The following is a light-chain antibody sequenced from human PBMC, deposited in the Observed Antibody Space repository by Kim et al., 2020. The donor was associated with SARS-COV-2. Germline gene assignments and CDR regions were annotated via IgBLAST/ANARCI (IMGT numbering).Light chain of an antibody. V-gene: IGKV1-17*03. CDR1: QDIGNF. Sequence: DIQMTQSPSAMSASVGDRVTITCRASQDIGNFLAWFQQKPGKVPQRLIYAASTLQSGVPSRFSGSGSGTQFTLTISSLQPEDFATYYWLQHNDCPLTFGGGTKVDIK. CDR2: AAS. CDR3: LQHNDCPLT. J-gene: IGKJ4*01.